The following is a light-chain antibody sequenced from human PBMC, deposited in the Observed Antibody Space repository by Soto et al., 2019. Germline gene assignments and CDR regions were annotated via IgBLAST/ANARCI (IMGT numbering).Light chain of an antibody. CDR1: KNDIGVYDF. CDR2: EVV. V-gene: IGLV2-8*01. CDR3: KSYAGSNTYV. J-gene: IGLJ1*01. Sequence: QSALTQPPSASGSPGQSVTISCTGTKNDIGVYDFVSWYQHHPGKAPRLIIYEVVQRPSGVPDRFSGSKSGNTASLTVSGFQDADEADYFCKSYAGSNTYVFGSGTKVTVL.